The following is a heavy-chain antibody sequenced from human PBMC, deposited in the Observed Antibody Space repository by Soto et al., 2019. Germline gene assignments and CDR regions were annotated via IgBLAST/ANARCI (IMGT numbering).Heavy chain of an antibody. CDR1: RVAFSKFI. D-gene: IGHD2-2*01. J-gene: IGHJ6*02. CDR3: AKVRYSSPMGYYYGMDV. Sequence: QAQLEQSGGEVKKPGSSVKVSCKASRVAFSKFIVTWVRQAPGVGLEWVGGIIPVFGTANYAQKFQGRVMITADESTSTSYMEVNTLRSEDTAVYYCAKVRYSSPMGYYYGMDVWGQGTTVTVSS. V-gene: IGHV1-69*01. CDR2: IIPVFGTA.